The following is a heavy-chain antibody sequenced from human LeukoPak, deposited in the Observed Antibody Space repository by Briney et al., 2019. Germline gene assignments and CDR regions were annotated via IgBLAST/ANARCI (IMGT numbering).Heavy chain of an antibody. J-gene: IGHJ4*02. CDR2: ISGSGGST. CDR1: GFTFSGYA. Sequence: GGSLRLSCAASGFTFSGYAMSWVRQAPGKGLEWVSAISGSGGSTYYADSVKGRFTISRDNSKNTLYLQMNSLRAEDTAVYYCAKIAPPQYSNYGNYFDYWGQGTLVTVSS. V-gene: IGHV3-23*01. CDR3: AKIAPPQYSNYGNYFDY. D-gene: IGHD4-11*01.